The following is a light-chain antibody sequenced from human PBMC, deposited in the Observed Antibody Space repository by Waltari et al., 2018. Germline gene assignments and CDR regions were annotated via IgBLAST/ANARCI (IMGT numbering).Light chain of an antibody. Sequence: EIVMTQSPATLSVSPGESATLSCRASQSVSINLAWYQQKPSQAPRLLIFDTSTRATGIPARFSGSGSGTDFTLTISSLQSEDFAVYYCQQYNDWLPLTFGGGTKVEI. CDR2: DTS. J-gene: IGKJ4*01. CDR1: QSVSIN. V-gene: IGKV3-15*01. CDR3: QQYNDWLPLT.